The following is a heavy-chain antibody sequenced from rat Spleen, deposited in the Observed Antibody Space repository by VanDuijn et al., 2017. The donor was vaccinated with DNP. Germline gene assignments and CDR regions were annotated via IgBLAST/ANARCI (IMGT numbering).Heavy chain of an antibody. J-gene: IGHJ2*01. CDR2: IWTGGST. CDR3: ARGDWEY. V-gene: IGHV2-30*01. CDR1: GFSLTSYN. Sequence: QVQLKESGPGLVQPSQTLSLTCTVSGFSLTSYNVHWVRQPTGKGLEWMGIIWTGGSTDYNSAIKSRLSISRETSKSQGFLKKNSRQTEDIATYYCARGDWEYWGQGVMVTVSS. D-gene: IGHD5-1*01.